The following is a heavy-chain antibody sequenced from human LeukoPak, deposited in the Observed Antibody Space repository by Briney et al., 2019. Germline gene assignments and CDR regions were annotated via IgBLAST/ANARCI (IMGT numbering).Heavy chain of an antibody. Sequence: PGGSLRLSCTSSGFTFSNYVMRWVRQAPGKWLEWVSAIIPGGATTYYADSVKGRFTISRDNSTNTVYLQMNSLRAEDTAVYYCATIVIKSTAEPGFDYWGQGTLVTVSS. CDR3: ATIVIKSTAEPGFDY. V-gene: IGHV3-23*01. CDR2: IIPGGATT. J-gene: IGHJ4*02. CDR1: GFTFSNYV. D-gene: IGHD2/OR15-2a*01.